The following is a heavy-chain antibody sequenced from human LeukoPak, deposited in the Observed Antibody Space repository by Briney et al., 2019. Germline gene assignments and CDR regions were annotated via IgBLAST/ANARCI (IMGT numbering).Heavy chain of an antibody. V-gene: IGHV3-7*01. D-gene: IGHD6-13*01. CDR3: ARDPGIAAAGTVGYFDY. J-gene: IGHJ4*02. CDR1: GFIFNNYW. Sequence: GGALRLSCAASGFIFNNYWMSWVRQAPGKGREWVANIKQDGSEIHYVESVKGRFTISRDNAKNSLFLQMNSLRAEDTAVYYCARDPGIAAAGTVGYFDYWGQGTLVTVSS. CDR2: IKQDGSEI.